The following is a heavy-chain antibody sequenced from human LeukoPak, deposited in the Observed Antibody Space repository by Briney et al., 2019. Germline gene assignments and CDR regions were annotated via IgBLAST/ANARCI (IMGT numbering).Heavy chain of an antibody. CDR1: GYTFTGYY. CDR3: ARVRPYCYAMFDY. Sequence: ASVKVSCKASGYTFTGYYMHWVRQAPGQGLEWMGRINPNSGGTNYAQKFQGRVTMTRDTSISTAYMELSRLRSDDTAVYYCARVRPYCYAMFDYWGQGTLVTVSS. D-gene: IGHD2-2*01. CDR2: INPNSGGT. J-gene: IGHJ4*02. V-gene: IGHV1-2*06.